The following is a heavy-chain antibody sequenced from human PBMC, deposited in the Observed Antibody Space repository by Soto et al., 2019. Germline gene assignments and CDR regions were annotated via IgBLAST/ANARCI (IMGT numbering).Heavy chain of an antibody. Sequence: SETLSLTCTVSGGSISSYYWSWIRQPPGKGLEWIGYIYYSGSTNYNPSPKSRVTISVDTSKNQFSLKLSSVTAADTAVYYCARGGRGYYGMDVWGQGTTVTVSS. D-gene: IGHD1-26*01. V-gene: IGHV4-59*01. J-gene: IGHJ6*02. CDR1: GGSISSYY. CDR2: IYYSGST. CDR3: ARGGRGYYGMDV.